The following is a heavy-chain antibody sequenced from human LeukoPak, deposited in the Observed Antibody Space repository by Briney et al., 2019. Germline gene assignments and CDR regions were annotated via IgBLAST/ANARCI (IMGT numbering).Heavy chain of an antibody. Sequence: GESLKISCKGSGYSFTNYWIAWVRQMPGKGLEWMGIIYPGDSDTKYSPSFEGQDTISADKSINTAYLQWNSLKASDTAIYYCARDTSGYYFLDLWGRGTLVIVSS. CDR1: GYSFTNYW. CDR3: ARDTSGYYFLDL. J-gene: IGHJ2*01. V-gene: IGHV5-51*01. D-gene: IGHD3-22*01. CDR2: IYPGDSDT.